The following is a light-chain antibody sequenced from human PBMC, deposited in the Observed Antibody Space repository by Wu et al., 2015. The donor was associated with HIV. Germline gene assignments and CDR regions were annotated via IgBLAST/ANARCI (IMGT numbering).Light chain of an antibody. Sequence: IQLTQSPSSLSASVGDRVTLTCRASQDISSSLAWYQQQPGRAPKLLIYTASTLQSGVPSRFSGSGSGTDFTLTISSLQPEDFATYYCQQLNRYPLTFGGGTKVRSN. J-gene: IGKJ4*01. CDR2: TAS. CDR1: QDISSS. CDR3: QQLNRYPLT. V-gene: IGKV1-9*01.